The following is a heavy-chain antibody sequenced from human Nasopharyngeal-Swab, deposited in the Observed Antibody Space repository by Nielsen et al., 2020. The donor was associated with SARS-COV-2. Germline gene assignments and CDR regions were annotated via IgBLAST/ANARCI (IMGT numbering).Heavy chain of an antibody. Sequence: GGSLRLSCAASGFTFSSYAMSWVRQAPGKGLEWVSAISGSGGSTYYADSVKGRFTISRDNSKNTLYLQMNSLRAEDTAVYHCAKDLPKQQLAQYYYYGMDVWGQGTTVTVSS. D-gene: IGHD6-13*01. CDR2: ISGSGGST. CDR3: AKDLPKQQLAQYYYYGMDV. V-gene: IGHV3-23*01. J-gene: IGHJ6*02. CDR1: GFTFSSYA.